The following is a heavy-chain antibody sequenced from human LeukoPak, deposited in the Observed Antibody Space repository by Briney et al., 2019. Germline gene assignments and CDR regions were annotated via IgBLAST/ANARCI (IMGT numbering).Heavy chain of an antibody. D-gene: IGHD2/OR15-2a*01. CDR2: IWYDGSNK. CDR1: GFTFSSYG. V-gene: IGHV3-33*06. Sequence: GSLRLSCAASGFTFSSYGMHWVRQAPGKGLEWVAVIWYDGSNKYYADSVKGRFTISRDNSKNTLYLQLRNLRVEHTAVYYCAKVVAGNIDYYFDYWGQGILVAVSS. J-gene: IGHJ4*02. CDR3: AKVVAGNIDYYFDY.